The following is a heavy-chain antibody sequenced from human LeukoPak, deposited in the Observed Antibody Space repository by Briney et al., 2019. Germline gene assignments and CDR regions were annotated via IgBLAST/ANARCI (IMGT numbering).Heavy chain of an antibody. Sequence: GGSLTLSCAASGFTFSDYYMNWIRQPPGKGLEWISYISNSGSNTYYADSVKGRFTISRDNAENSLYLQVDSLRAEDTAVYDCARGARGRIQLRFFDYWGQGTLVTVSS. D-gene: IGHD5-18*01. V-gene: IGHV3-11*01. CDR1: GFTFSDYY. CDR2: ISNSGSNT. CDR3: ARGARGRIQLRFFDY. J-gene: IGHJ4*02.